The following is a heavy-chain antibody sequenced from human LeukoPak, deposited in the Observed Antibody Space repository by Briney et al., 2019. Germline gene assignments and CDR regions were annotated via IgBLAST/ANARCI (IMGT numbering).Heavy chain of an antibody. Sequence: SVKVSCKASGFTFTKSALQWVRQARGQRLEWIGWIVVGSGNTDYAQKFQERVTITRDKFTSTAYMELSSLRSEDTAVYYCAAGLRGPTVTGKYYYYGMDVWGQGTTVTVSS. CDR2: IVVGSGNT. D-gene: IGHD4-11*01. CDR3: AAGLRGPTVTGKYYYYGMDV. J-gene: IGHJ6*02. V-gene: IGHV1-58*01. CDR1: GFTFTKSA.